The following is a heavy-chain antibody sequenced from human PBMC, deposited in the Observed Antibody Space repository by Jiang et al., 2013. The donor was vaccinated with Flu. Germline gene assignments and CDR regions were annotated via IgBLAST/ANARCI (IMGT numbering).Heavy chain of an antibody. CDR3: ATLPTYDFHDAFDI. CDR2: ISYDGSNK. J-gene: IGHJ3*02. V-gene: IGHV3-30*03. CDR1: GFTFSSYG. Sequence: QLVESGGGVVQPGRSLRLSCAASGFTFSSYGMHWVRQAPGKGLEWVAVISYDGSNKYYADSVKGRFTISRDNSKNTLYLQMNSLRAEDTAVYYCATLPTYDFHDAFDIWGQGTMVTVSS. D-gene: IGHD2-21*01.